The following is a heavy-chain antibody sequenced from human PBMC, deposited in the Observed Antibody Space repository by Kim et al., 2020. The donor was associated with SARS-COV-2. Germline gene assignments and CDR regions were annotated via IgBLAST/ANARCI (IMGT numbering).Heavy chain of an antibody. V-gene: IGHV4-39*01. D-gene: IGHD6-19*01. CDR3: ARQGSSGWYANYFDY. Sequence: SETLSLTCTVSGGSISSSSYYWGWIRQPTGKGLDWIVSIYYSGSTYYNPSLKSRVTISVDTSKNQFSLKLSSVTAADTAVYYCARQGSSGWYANYFDYWGQGTLVTVSS. CDR2: IYYSGST. J-gene: IGHJ4*02. CDR1: GGSISSSSYY.